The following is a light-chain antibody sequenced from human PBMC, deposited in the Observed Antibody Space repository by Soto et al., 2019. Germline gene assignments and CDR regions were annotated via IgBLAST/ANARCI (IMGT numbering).Light chain of an antibody. CDR3: QQYNNWRT. CDR2: GIS. Sequence: EIVLTQSPGTLSLSPGETATLSCRASQTIGRNYLAWYQQKPGQVPRLLIYGISTRATDIPARFSGSGSGTEFTLTISSLQSEDFAVYYCQQYNNWRTFGQGTKV. J-gene: IGKJ1*01. V-gene: IGKV3-15*01. CDR1: QTIGRN.